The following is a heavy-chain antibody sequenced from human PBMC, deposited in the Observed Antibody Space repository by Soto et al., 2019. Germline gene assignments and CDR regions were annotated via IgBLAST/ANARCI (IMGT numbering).Heavy chain of an antibody. V-gene: IGHV3-48*01. CDR1: GFTFSSYS. CDR2: ISSSSSTI. CDR3: TREPRRPPVKHSSSSVGDYYYYYYMDV. J-gene: IGHJ6*03. D-gene: IGHD6-6*01. Sequence: EVQLVESGGGLVQPGGSLRLSCAASGFTFSSYSMNWVRQAPGKGLEWVSYISSSSSTIYYADSVKGRFTISRDNAKNSLYLQMNSLRAEDTAVYYCTREPRRPPVKHSSSSVGDYYYYYYMDVWGKGTTVTVSS.